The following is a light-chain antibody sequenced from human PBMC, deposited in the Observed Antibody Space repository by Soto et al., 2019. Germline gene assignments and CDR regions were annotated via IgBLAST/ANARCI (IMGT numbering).Light chain of an antibody. V-gene: IGKV3-11*01. J-gene: IGKJ1*01. CDR2: DAS. CDR1: QSVSSY. Sequence: EIVLTQSPATLSLSPGERSTLSCRASQSVSSYLAWYQQKPGQAPRLLIYDASNRATGIPDRFSGSGSGTDFTLTITRLEPEDFAVYHCQQYDGSPRTFGQGTKVDIK. CDR3: QQYDGSPRT.